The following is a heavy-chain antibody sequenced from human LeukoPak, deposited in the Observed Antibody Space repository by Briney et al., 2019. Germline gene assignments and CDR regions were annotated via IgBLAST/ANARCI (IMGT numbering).Heavy chain of an antibody. V-gene: IGHV3-21*01. D-gene: IGHD2-15*01. CDR1: GFTFGSFS. J-gene: IGHJ4*02. CDR3: ARDPGRSGGSCYSDY. Sequence: GGSLRLSCAASGFTFGSFSMTWVRQAPGKGLEWVSTISSSGTYIYYADSVKGRFTISRDNAKNSRYLQMNSLRAEDTAVYYCARDPGRSGGSCYSDYWGQGTLVTVSS. CDR2: ISSSGTYI.